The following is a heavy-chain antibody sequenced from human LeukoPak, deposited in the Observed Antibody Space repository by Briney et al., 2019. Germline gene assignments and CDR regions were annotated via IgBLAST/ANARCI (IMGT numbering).Heavy chain of an antibody. J-gene: IGHJ4*02. CDR1: GYSISSGYY. CDR3: AGDFWSGFRD. D-gene: IGHD3-3*01. Sequence: LETLSLTCSFSGYSISSGYYWGWIRQPPGQGLEWIGNIYHSGSTYYNPSLKSRVTISVDTSKNQFSLKLSSVTAADTAVYYCAGDFWSGFRDWGQGTLVTVSS. CDR2: IYHSGST. V-gene: IGHV4-38-2*02.